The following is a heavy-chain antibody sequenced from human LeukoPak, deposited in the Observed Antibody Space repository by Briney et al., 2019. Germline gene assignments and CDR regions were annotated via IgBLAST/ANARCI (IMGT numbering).Heavy chain of an antibody. D-gene: IGHD1-26*01. V-gene: IGHV3-7*04. CDR1: GFTFSSYW. CDR3: ARDLGYYRADY. Sequence: PGRSLRLSCAASGFTFSSYWMSWVSQAPGKGLEWEANIKGDGSDNHYVDSVRGRFTISRDNAKNSLYLQMNSLRAEDTAVYYGARDLGYYRADYWGQGTLVTVSS. CDR2: IKGDGSDN. J-gene: IGHJ4*02.